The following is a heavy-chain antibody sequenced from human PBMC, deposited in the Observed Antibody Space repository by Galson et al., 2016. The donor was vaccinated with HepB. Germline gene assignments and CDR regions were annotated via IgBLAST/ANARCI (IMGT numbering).Heavy chain of an antibody. Sequence: ETLSLTCTVSVGSISSSTYHWGWIRQPPEKTLEWIGRIHYSRSTYYNPSLQSRLTISVDTSKKQYALKLRSVTAADTAVYYCARHDYYDASGYFVTSDIFDIWGQGTMVTVSS. CDR1: VGSISSSTYH. CDR3: ARHDYYDASGYFVTSDIFDI. J-gene: IGHJ3*02. CDR2: IHYSRST. D-gene: IGHD3-22*01. V-gene: IGHV4-39*01.